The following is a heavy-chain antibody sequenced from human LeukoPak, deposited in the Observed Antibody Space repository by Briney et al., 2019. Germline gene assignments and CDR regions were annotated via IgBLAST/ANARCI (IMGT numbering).Heavy chain of an antibody. D-gene: IGHD5-18*01. CDR3: ARTSGYSYGPFDY. J-gene: IGHJ4*02. CDR2: IYYSGST. CDR1: GGSISSYY. V-gene: IGHV4-59*08. Sequence: SETLSLTCTIAGGSISSYYWSWIRQPPGKGLEWIGYIYYSGSTNYNPSLKSRVTISVDTSKNQFSLKLSSATAADTAVYYCARTSGYSYGPFDYWGQGTLVTVSS.